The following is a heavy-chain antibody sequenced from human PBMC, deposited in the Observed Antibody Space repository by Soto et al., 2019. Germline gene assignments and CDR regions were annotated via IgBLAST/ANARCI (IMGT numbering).Heavy chain of an antibody. CDR1: GGTFSSYA. J-gene: IGHJ6*02. Sequence: ASVKVSCKASGGTFSSYAISWLRQAPGQGLEWMGGIIPIFGTANYAQKFQGRVTITADESTSTAYMELSSLRSEDTAVYYCARGPERSLLRWFGELFTSHYYGMDVWGQGTTVTVSS. CDR3: ARGPERSLLRWFGELFTSHYYGMDV. D-gene: IGHD3-10*01. CDR2: IIPIFGTA. V-gene: IGHV1-69*13.